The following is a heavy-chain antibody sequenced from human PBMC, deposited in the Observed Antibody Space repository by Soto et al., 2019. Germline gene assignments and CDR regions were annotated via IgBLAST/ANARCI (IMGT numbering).Heavy chain of an antibody. V-gene: IGHV1-8*01. Sequence: ASVKVSCKASGYTFTSYYINWVRQATGQGLEWMGWMNPNSGNTGYAQKFQGRVTMTRNTSISTAYMELSSLRAEDTAVYYCAVSMVRGAFYYYYYYMDVWGKGTTVTVSS. CDR2: MNPNSGNT. D-gene: IGHD3-10*01. CDR3: AVSMVRGAFYYYYYYMDV. CDR1: GYTFTSYY. J-gene: IGHJ6*03.